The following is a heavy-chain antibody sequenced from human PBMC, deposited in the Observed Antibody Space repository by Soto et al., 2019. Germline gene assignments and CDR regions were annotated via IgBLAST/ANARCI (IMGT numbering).Heavy chain of an antibody. CDR1: GFTFSDYY. V-gene: IGHV3-11*04. CDR3: AREGRYSGSDYFDY. CDR2: ISSSSSTI. Sequence: KPGGSLRLSCAASGFTFSDYYMSWIRQAPGKGLEWISYISSSSSTIFYADSVKGRFTISRDNDKNSLYLQMNNLRDEDTAVYFCAREGRYSGSDYFDYWGQGTLVTVSS. J-gene: IGHJ4*02. D-gene: IGHD5-12*01.